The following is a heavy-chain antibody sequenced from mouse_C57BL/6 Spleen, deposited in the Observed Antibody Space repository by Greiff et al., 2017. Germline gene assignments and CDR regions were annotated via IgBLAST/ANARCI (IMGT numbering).Heavy chain of an antibody. CDR2: IRNKANGYTT. J-gene: IGHJ3*01. D-gene: IGHD2-4*01. CDR3: ARSYDYDGGFAY. Sequence: EVKLVQSGGGLVQPGGSLSLSCAASGFTFTDYYMSWVRQPPGKALEWFGLIRNKANGYTTEYSASVKGRFTISRDNSPSILYLQLSAVRAEDSATYYCARSYDYDGGFAYWGQGTLVTVSA. V-gene: IGHV7-3*01. CDR1: GFTFTDYY.